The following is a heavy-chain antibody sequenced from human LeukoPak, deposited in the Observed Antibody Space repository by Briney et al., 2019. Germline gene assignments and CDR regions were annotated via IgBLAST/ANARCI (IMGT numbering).Heavy chain of an antibody. V-gene: IGHV3-30-3*01. D-gene: IGHD2-2*01. J-gene: IGHJ4*02. CDR2: ISYDGSNK. CDR1: GFTFSSYA. CDR3: ARDRSSNEYYFDY. Sequence: QSGGSLRLSCAASGFTFSSYAMHWVRQAPGKGLEWVAVISYDGSNKYYADSVKGRFTISRDNSKNTLYLQMHRLRAEDTAVYYCARDRSSNEYYFDYWGQGTLVTVSS.